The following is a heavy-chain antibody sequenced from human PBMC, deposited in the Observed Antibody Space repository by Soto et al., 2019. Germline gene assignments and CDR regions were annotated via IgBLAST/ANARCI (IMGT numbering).Heavy chain of an antibody. CDR1: GFTLTRYA. J-gene: IGHJ3*02. CDR3: AINEVGSYVPFDI. CDR2: INAGNGDT. D-gene: IGHD1-26*01. Sequence: QVHLVQSGAEVEKPGASVKVSCKASGFTLTRYALHWVRQAPGQRLEYMGWINAGNGDTGHPQTVQGRVTMTRDIPARTVYMELNSLTSDDTAVYYCAINEVGSYVPFDIWGQGTVVVVSS. V-gene: IGHV1-3*01.